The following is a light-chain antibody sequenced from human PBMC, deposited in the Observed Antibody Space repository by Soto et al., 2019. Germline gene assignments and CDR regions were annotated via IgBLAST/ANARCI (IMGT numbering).Light chain of an antibody. CDR1: SDDVGGFDY. CDR3: QTYDSSLSGLYV. Sequence: QSVLTQPASVSGSPGQSITISCTGTSDDVGGFDYVSWYQHYPGKAPKLMIYEVRYRPSGVSNRFSGSKSGNTASLTISGLQTEDEGDYYCQTYDSSLSGLYVFGTGTKVTVL. CDR2: EVR. V-gene: IGLV2-14*01. J-gene: IGLJ1*01.